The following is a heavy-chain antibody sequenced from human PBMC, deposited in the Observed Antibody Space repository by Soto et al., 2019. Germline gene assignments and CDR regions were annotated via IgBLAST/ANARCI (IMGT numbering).Heavy chain of an antibody. Sequence: SETLSLTCTVSGGSINSGGYYWSWIRQHPGKGLEWIGYIYYSGSTYYNPSLKSRVTISVDTSKNQFSLKLSSVTAADTAVYYCARDEPYNWFDPWGQGTLVTVS. CDR1: GGSINSGGYY. CDR3: ARDEPYNWFDP. J-gene: IGHJ5*02. V-gene: IGHV4-31*03. CDR2: IYYSGST.